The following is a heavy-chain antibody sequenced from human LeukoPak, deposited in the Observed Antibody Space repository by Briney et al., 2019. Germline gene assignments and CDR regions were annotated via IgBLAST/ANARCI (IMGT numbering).Heavy chain of an antibody. J-gene: IGHJ3*02. V-gene: IGHV3-33*01. CDR2: IWYDGSNK. CDR1: GFTFSSYG. Sequence: GGSLRLSCAASGFTFSSYGMHWVRQAPGKGLEWVAVIWYDGSNKYYADSVKGRFTISRDNSKNTLYLQMNSLRAEDTAVYYCARRDPDDAFDIWGQGTMVTVSS. CDR3: ARRDPDDAFDI.